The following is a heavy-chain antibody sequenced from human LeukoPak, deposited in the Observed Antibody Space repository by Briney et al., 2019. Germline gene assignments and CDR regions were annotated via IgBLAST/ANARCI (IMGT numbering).Heavy chain of an antibody. D-gene: IGHD2-2*01. CDR1: GGTFSSYA. CDR3: ARAELGYCSSTSCYALDY. CDR2: IIPIFGTA. V-gene: IGHV1-69*06. Sequence: GASVKVSCKASGGTFSSYAISWVRQAPGQGLERMGGIIPIFGTANYAQKFQGRVTITADKSTSTAYMELSSLRSEDTAVYYCARAELGYCSSTSCYALDYWGQGTLVTVSS. J-gene: IGHJ4*02.